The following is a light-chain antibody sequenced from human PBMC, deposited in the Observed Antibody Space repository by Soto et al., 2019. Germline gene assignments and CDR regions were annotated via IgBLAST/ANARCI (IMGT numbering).Light chain of an antibody. V-gene: IGKV3-11*01. CDR2: EGS. J-gene: IGKJ2*01. CDR1: QSVNSY. Sequence: EIVLTQSPATLSLSPGERATLSCRASQSVNSYLAWYQQKPGQDPRRLIYEGSKRATGIPARVSGSGSGTDFTLTISRLEPADFEVYYCQHRSTSPATFGQGTKVEI. CDR3: QHRSTSPAT.